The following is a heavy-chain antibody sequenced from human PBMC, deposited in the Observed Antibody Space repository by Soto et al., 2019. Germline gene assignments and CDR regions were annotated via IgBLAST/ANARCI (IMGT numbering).Heavy chain of an antibody. D-gene: IGHD2-8*01. J-gene: IGHJ6*02. CDR2: MNPNSGNT. CDR3: ARSRLGGFDGVYYGMDV. CDR1: GYTFTSYD. V-gene: IGHV1-8*01. Sequence: AASVKVSCKASGYTFTSYDINWVRQATGQGLEWMGWMNPNSGNTGYAQKFQGRVTMTRNTSISTAYMELSSLRSEDTAVYYCARSRLGGFDGVYYGMDVWGQGTTVTVSS.